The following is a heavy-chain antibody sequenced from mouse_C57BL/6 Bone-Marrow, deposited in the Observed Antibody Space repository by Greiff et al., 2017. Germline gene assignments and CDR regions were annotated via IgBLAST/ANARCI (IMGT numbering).Heavy chain of an antibody. V-gene: IGHV5-6*01. CDR1: GFTFSSYG. J-gene: IGHJ3*01. CDR3: ARPSRRRRLRRAWFAY. Sequence: EVQLVESGGDLVKPGGSLKLSCAASGFTFSSYGMSWVRQTPDKRLEWVATISSGGSYTYYPDSVKGRFTISRDNAKNTLYLQMSSLKSEDRAMYYWARPSRRRRLRRAWFAYGGQGTLVTVSA. D-gene: IGHD3-2*02. CDR2: ISSGGSYT.